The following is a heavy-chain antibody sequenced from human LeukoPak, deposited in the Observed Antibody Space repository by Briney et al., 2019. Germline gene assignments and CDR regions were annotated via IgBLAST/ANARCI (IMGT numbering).Heavy chain of an antibody. D-gene: IGHD3-3*01. CDR1: AFTFRSYG. V-gene: IGHV3-30*03. J-gene: IGHJ4*02. Sequence: PGGSLRLSCAASAFTFRSYGMHWVRQAPGKGLEWVAVISYDGSNKYYADSVKGRFTISRDNAKNSLYLQMNSLRAEDTAFYYCARGGITIFGVVITNDYWGQGTLVTVSS. CDR2: ISYDGSNK. CDR3: ARGGITIFGVVITNDY.